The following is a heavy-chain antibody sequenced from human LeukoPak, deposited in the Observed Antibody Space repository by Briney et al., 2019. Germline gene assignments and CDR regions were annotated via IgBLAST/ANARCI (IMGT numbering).Heavy chain of an antibody. V-gene: IGHV3-23*01. J-gene: IGHJ4*02. D-gene: IGHD3/OR15-3a*01. Sequence: GGSLRLSCAASGFTFSSYAMSWVRQAPGKGLEWVSVISGSGGSTYYADSVKGRFTISRDNSKNTLYLQMNSLRAEDTAVYYCARDSTGGLVNFDYWGQGTLVTVSS. CDR2: ISGSGGST. CDR3: ARDSTGGLVNFDY. CDR1: GFTFSSYA.